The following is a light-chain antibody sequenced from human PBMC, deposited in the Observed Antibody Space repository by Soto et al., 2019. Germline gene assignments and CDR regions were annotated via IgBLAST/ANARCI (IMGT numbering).Light chain of an antibody. V-gene: IGKV1-27*01. J-gene: IGKJ2*01. CDR1: QDVHPY. CDR3: QHYIRAPYT. Sequence: DIQMTQSPSSLSASVGDRVTITCRASQDVHPYLAWYQQRPGKVPKLLIYATSTLQSGVPSRFSGSGSGADFTLTINSLQPADAATYYCQHYIRAPYTFGQGTKLEI. CDR2: ATS.